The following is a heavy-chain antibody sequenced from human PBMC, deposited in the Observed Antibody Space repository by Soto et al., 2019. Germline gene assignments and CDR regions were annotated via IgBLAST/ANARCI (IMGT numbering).Heavy chain of an antibody. CDR1: GFTFSSFW. Sequence: EVQLVESGGGLVQPGGSLRLSCAASGFTFSSFWMNWVRQAPGKGLEWVANIKPDGGEKYYVDSVEGRFTISRDNAKNSLYLQMNNLRAEDTAVYYCARQKRADYWGQGTLVTVSS. J-gene: IGHJ4*02. CDR3: ARQKRADY. CDR2: IKPDGGEK. V-gene: IGHV3-7*01.